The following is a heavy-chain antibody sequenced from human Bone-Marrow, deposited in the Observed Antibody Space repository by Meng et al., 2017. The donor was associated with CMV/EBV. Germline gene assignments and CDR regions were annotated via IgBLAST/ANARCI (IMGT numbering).Heavy chain of an antibody. Sequence: ASVKVSCKASGYTFTSYDINWVRQATGQGLEWMGWMNPNSGNTGYAQKFQGRVTMTRNTSISTAYMELSSLRSEDTAVYYCARALFRYCSSTSCYSDYWGQGTRVTGYS. J-gene: IGHJ4*02. CDR1: GYTFTSYD. CDR2: MNPNSGNT. V-gene: IGHV1-8*01. CDR3: ARALFRYCSSTSCYSDY. D-gene: IGHD2-2*01.